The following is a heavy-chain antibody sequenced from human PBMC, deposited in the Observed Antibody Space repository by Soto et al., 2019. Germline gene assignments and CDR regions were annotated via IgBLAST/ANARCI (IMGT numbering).Heavy chain of an antibody. D-gene: IGHD6-6*01. CDR1: GYTFTSYY. CDR3: ARDSGRQSIAARNFDY. V-gene: IGHV1-46*01. Sequence: GASVKVSCKASGYTFTSYYMHWVRQAPGQGLEWMGIINPSGGSTSYAQKFQGRVTMTRDTSTSTVYMELRSLRSDDTAVYYCARDSGRQSIAARNFDYWGQGTLVTVSS. J-gene: IGHJ4*02. CDR2: INPSGGST.